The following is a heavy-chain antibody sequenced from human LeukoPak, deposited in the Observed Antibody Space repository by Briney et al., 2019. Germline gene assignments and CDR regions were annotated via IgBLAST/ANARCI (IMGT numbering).Heavy chain of an antibody. CDR3: AGSIAARPGEYNWFDP. CDR1: GGTFSSYA. CDR2: IIPIFGTA. V-gene: IGHV1-69*05. J-gene: IGHJ5*02. D-gene: IGHD6-6*01. Sequence: GSSVKVSCKASGGTFSSYAISWVRQAPGQGLEWMGGIIPIFGTANYAQKFQGRVTITTDESTSTAYMELSSLRSEDTAVYYCAGSIAARPGEYNWFDPWGQGTLVTVSS.